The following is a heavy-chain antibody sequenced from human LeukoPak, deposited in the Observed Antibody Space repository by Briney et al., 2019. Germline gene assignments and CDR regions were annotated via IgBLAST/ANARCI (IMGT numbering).Heavy chain of an antibody. CDR1: GYSFTSYW. Sequence: GESLKISCKGSGYSFTSYWIGWVRQMPGEGLEWMGIIYPGDSDTRYSPSFQGQVTISADKSISTAYLQWSSLKASDTAMYYCARYPPGGDYYYYGMDVWGQGTTVTVSS. J-gene: IGHJ6*02. CDR2: IYPGDSDT. V-gene: IGHV5-51*01. D-gene: IGHD3-16*01. CDR3: ARYPPGGDYYYYGMDV.